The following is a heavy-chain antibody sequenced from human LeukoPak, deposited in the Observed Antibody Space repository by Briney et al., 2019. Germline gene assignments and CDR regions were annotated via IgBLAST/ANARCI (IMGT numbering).Heavy chain of an antibody. CDR1: GFSFRNAW. CDR3: TSFNSWDAFDR. V-gene: IGHV3-15*01. Sequence: GGSLRLSCAASGFSFRNAWMSWIRQTPGKGLEWVGRIKNKIDGATADFAAPVKGRFSISRDDSKNTLFLQMSSLKTEDTAVYYCTSFNSWDAFDRWGQGTMVTVSS. D-gene: IGHD3-3*02. CDR2: IKNKIDGATA. J-gene: IGHJ3*01.